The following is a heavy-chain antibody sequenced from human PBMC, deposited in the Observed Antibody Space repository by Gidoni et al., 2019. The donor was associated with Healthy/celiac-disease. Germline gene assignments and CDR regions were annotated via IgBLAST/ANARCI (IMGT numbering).Heavy chain of an antibody. CDR1: TFSSYG. D-gene: IGHD5-18*01. Sequence: TFSSYGMHWVRQAPGKGLEWVAVISYDGSNKYYADSVKGRFTISRDNSKNTLYLQMNSLRAEDTAVYYCAKTHNDYSYADPFAWARGGYYYYGMDAWGQGTTVTVSS. CDR2: ISYDGSNK. V-gene: IGHV3-30*18. J-gene: IGHJ6*02. CDR3: AKTHNDYSYADPFAWARGGYYYYGMDA.